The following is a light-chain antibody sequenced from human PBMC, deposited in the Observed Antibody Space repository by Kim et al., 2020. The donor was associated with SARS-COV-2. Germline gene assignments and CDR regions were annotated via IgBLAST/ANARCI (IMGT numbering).Light chain of an antibody. CDR3: NSYTTTIWV. CDR2: DVS. J-gene: IGLJ3*02. Sequence: QSALTQPASVSGSPGQSITISCTGTNSDVGGYNYVSWYQQHPGKAPKLMIYDVSQRPSGVSNRFSGSKSGNTASLTISGLQAEDEADYYCNSYTTTIWVVGGGTQLTVL. CDR1: NSDVGGYNY. V-gene: IGLV2-14*01.